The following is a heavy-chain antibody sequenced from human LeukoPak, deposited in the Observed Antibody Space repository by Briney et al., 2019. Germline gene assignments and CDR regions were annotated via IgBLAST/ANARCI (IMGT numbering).Heavy chain of an antibody. D-gene: IGHD3-22*01. J-gene: IGHJ5*02. CDR2: INTNTGNP. Sequence: ASVKVSCKASGYTFTDYTINWVRQAPGQGLEWMGWINTNTGNPTYAQGFTGRFVFSLDTSVSTTYLQISSLKAEDTAVYYCARDLAPPYSSGYYGYNWFDPWGQGTLVTVSS. CDR1: GYTFTDYT. CDR3: ARDLAPPYSSGYYGYNWFDP. V-gene: IGHV7-4-1*02.